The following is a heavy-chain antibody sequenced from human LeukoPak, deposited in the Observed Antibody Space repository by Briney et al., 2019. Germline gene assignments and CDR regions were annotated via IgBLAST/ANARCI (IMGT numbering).Heavy chain of an antibody. J-gene: IGHJ4*02. Sequence: ASVKVSCKASGYTFTSYGISWVRQAPGQGLEWMGWMNPNSGNTGYAQKFQGRVTMTRNTSISTAYMELSSLRSEDTAVYYCARAGAMVSSFDYWGQGTLVTVSS. V-gene: IGHV1-8*02. CDR3: ARAGAMVSSFDY. CDR2: MNPNSGNT. D-gene: IGHD5-18*01. CDR1: GYTFTSYG.